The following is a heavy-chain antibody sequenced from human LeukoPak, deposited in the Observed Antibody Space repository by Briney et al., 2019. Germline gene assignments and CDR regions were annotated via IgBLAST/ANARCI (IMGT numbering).Heavy chain of an antibody. CDR3: AREGYCSGGSCYTRATALDY. V-gene: IGHV3-30-3*01. CDR1: GFTFSSYA. Sequence: GGSLRLSCAASGFTFSSYAMHWVRQAPGKGLEWVAVISYDGSNKYYADSVKGRFTISRDNSKNTLYLQMNSLRAEDTAVYYCAREGYCSGGSCYTRATALDYWGQGTLVTVSS. J-gene: IGHJ4*02. D-gene: IGHD2-15*01. CDR2: ISYDGSNK.